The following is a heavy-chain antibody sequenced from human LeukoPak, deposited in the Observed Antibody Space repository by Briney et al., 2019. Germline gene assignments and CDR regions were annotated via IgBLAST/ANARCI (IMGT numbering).Heavy chain of an antibody. CDR1: GFTFSRYA. J-gene: IGHJ5*02. V-gene: IGHV3-30*04. CDR2: ISYDGSNK. CDR3: ARYRIAAAGDL. Sequence: GGSLRLSCAASGFTFSRYAMHWVRQAPGKGLEWVAVISYDGSNKYYADSVKGRFTISRDNSKNTLYLQMNSLRAEDTAVYYCARYRIAAAGDLWGQGTLVTVSS. D-gene: IGHD6-13*01.